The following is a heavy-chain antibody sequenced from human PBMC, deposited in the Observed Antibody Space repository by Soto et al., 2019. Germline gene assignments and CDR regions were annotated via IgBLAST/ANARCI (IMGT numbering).Heavy chain of an antibody. Sequence: QVQLQQWGAGLLKPSETLSLTCAVYGGSFSGYYWSWIRQPPGKGLEWIGEINLSGSTNYNPSLKSRVTISVDTSKNQFSLKLSSVTAADTAVYYCARGLGYCSGGSCYSRYFDLWGRGTLVTVSS. J-gene: IGHJ2*01. D-gene: IGHD2-15*01. CDR3: ARGLGYCSGGSCYSRYFDL. V-gene: IGHV4-34*01. CDR1: GGSFSGYY. CDR2: INLSGST.